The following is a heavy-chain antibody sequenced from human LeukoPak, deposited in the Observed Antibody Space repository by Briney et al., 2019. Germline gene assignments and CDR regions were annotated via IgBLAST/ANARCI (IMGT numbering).Heavy chain of an antibody. J-gene: IGHJ4*02. D-gene: IGHD3-10*01. V-gene: IGHV1-8*03. CDR1: GYTFTSYD. CDR3: AAGLWFGEFCPDY. Sequence: ASVKVSCKASGYTFTSYDINWVRQATGQGLEWMGWMNPNSGNTGYAQKFQGRVTISRNTSISTAYMELSSLRSEDTAVYYCAAGLWFGEFCPDYWGQGTLVTVSS. CDR2: MNPNSGNT.